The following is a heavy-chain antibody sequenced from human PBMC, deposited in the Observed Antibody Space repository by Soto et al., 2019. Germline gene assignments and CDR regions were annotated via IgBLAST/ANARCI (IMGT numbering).Heavy chain of an antibody. CDR3: AGRITIFGVVSDY. CDR1: GYSVSSNSAA. Sequence: SQTLSLTFAISGYSVSSNSAALNWISQSPSRGLECLGRTYYRSNLYNDYAVSVKSRITINPDTSRNQFSLQLNSVTPEDTAVYYCAGRITIFGVVSDYWGQGTLVTVSS. V-gene: IGHV6-1*01. J-gene: IGHJ4*02. CDR2: TYYRSNLYN. D-gene: IGHD3-3*01.